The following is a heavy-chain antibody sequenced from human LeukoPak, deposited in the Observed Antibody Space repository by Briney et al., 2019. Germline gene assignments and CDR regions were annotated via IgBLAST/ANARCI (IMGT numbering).Heavy chain of an antibody. CDR1: GGSISSYY. D-gene: IGHD2-2*01. CDR3: ARGAVVPAPHYYYYYMDV. J-gene: IGHJ6*03. Sequence: TSETLSLTCTVSGGSISSYYWSWIRQPAGKGLEWIGRIYTSGSTNYNPSLKSRVTMSVDTSKNQFSLKLSSVTAADTAVYYCARGAVVPAPHYYYYYMDVWGKGTTVTVSS. V-gene: IGHV4-4*07. CDR2: IYTSGST.